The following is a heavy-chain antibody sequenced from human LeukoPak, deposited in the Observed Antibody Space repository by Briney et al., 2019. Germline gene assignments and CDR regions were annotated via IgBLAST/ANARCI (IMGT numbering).Heavy chain of an antibody. CDR2: IYHSGST. CDR3: SREYSSSWPPSFDY. V-gene: IGHV4-38-2*02. J-gene: IGHJ4*02. D-gene: IGHD6-13*01. Sequence: SETLSLTCTVSGYSISSGYYWGWIRPPPGKGLEWIGSIYHSGSTYYNPSLKSRVTISVDTSKNQFSLKLSSVTAADTAVYYCSREYSSSWPPSFDYWGQGTLVTVSS. CDR1: GYSISSGYY.